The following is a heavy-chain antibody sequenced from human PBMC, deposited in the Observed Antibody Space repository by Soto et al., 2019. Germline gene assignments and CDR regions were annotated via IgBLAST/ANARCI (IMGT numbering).Heavy chain of an antibody. V-gene: IGHV1-69*02. CDR3: VGQMLEQRDA. CDR1: GGRLDSLT. J-gene: IGHJ5*02. CDR2: IIPVVSMA. Sequence: QVQLVQSGAEVREPGSSVRVSCKASGGRLDSLTISWVRHAPGQGLEWMGRIIPVVSMASSAEKFQDRMKIDADKSTNTIYMEVTNLRSEDTAMYYCVGQMLEQRDAWGQGTPIIVSS. D-gene: IGHD6-25*01.